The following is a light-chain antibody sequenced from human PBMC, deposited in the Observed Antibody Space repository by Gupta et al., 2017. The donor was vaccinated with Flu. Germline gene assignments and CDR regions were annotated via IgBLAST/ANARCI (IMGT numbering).Light chain of an antibody. CDR1: SSDVGGDNY. J-gene: IGLJ3*02. Sequence: SALTLPAPVSGYPGQSITISCTGTSSDVGGDNYVSWYHHLPGKAPKLMIYEVSNRPSGVSDRFSGSKSDNSASLTISGLQAEDEADYYCSSYTSSITVGVFGGGTKLTVL. CDR3: SSYTSSITVGV. V-gene: IGLV2-14*01. CDR2: EVS.